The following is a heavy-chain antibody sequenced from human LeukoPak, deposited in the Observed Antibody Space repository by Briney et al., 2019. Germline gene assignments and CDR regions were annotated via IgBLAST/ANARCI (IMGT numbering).Heavy chain of an antibody. CDR2: ISYDGSNK. D-gene: IGHD1-26*01. CDR3: AKDPGTVGATGDY. Sequence: GRSLRLSCAASGFTFSSYGMHWVRQAPGKGLEWVAVISYDGSNKYYADSVKGRFTISRDNSNNTLYLQMNSLRAEDTAVYYCAKDPGTVGATGDYWGQGTLVTVSS. V-gene: IGHV3-30*18. CDR1: GFTFSSYG. J-gene: IGHJ4*02.